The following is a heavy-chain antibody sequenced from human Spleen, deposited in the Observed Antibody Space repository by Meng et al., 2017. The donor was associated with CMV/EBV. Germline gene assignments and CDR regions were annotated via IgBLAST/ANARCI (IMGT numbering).Heavy chain of an antibody. CDR1: FSTYA. J-gene: IGHJ5*02. Sequence: FSTYASSWGRQAPGQGLEWMGGINPLFGTAKYAQKFQGRVTLTTDESTSTAYMELSSLRSEDTAVYYCAKEGVNDYSPRVLSTNWFDPWGQGTLVTVSS. CDR3: AKEGVNDYSPRVLSTNWFDP. D-gene: IGHD4-11*01. CDR2: INPLFGTA. V-gene: IGHV1-69*05.